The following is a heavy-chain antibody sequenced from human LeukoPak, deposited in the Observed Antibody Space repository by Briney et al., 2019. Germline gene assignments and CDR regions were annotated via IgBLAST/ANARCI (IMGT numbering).Heavy chain of an antibody. J-gene: IGHJ4*02. CDR1: GGSISSYY. CDR3: ARVGGKMAAAGTRGFDY. Sequence: PSETLSLTCTVSGGSISSYYWSWIRQPPGKGLEWIGYIYYSGSTNYNPSLKSRVTISVDTSKNQFSLKLSSVTAADTAVYYCARVGGKMAAAGTRGFDYWGQGTLVTVSS. V-gene: IGHV4-59*01. D-gene: IGHD6-13*01. CDR2: IYYSGST.